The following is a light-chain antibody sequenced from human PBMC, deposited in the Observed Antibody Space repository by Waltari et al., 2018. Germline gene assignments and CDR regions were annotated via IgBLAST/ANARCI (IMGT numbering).Light chain of an antibody. Sequence: QSALTQPPSASGSPGQSVTISCTGTTSDVGGFAYVSWYQQHHGNVPRLMIYEVSKRPSGVPDRFSGSKSGNTASLTVSGLQVEDEADYYCSSFAGSSQMLFGGGTKLTVL. J-gene: IGLJ2*01. CDR2: EVS. CDR3: SSFAGSSQML. V-gene: IGLV2-8*01. CDR1: TSDVGGFAY.